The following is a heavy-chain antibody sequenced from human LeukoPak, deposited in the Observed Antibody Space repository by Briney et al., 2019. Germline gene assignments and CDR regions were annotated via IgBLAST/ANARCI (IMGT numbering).Heavy chain of an antibody. V-gene: IGHV3-53*01. CDR3: AMGSWYYYTAFDI. D-gene: IGHD6-13*01. J-gene: IGHJ3*02. CDR1: GFTVSSNY. Sequence: GGSLRLSCAASGFTVSSNYMSWVRQAPGKGLEWVSVIYSGGSTYYAGSVKGRFTISRDNSKNTLYLQMNSLRAEDTAVYYCAMGSWYYYTAFDIWGQGTMVTVSS. CDR2: IYSGGST.